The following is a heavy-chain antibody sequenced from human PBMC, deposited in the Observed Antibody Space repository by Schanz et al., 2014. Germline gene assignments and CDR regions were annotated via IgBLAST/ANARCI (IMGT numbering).Heavy chain of an antibody. D-gene: IGHD1-1*01. CDR1: GGSIRSGTYY. CDR2: VFPNGIT. V-gene: IGHV4-61*02. CDR3: ARDTTWRLDL. J-gene: IGHJ2*01. Sequence: QVQLQESGPGLVKPSQTLSLTCTVSGGSIRSGTYYWSWIRQPAGKALEWVGRVFPNGITNYNPSLKTRVTKSLDTPKNQFSMTLTALTAADTAVYYCARDTTWRLDLWGRGTLVTVSS.